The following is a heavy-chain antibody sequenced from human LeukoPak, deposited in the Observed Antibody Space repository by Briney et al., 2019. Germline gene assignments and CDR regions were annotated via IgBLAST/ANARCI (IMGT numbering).Heavy chain of an antibody. CDR1: GFTFTSYD. CDR2: MNPINGNT. J-gene: IGHJ5*02. Sequence: APVKVSCKASGFTFTSYDINWVRQATGQGLEWMGWMNPINGNTGYAQKFQGRVTMTRDTSISTAYMELRSLRSDDTAVYYCVRDGEGVAISVNYWFDPWGQGTLVTVSS. D-gene: IGHD3-10*01. CDR3: VRDGEGVAISVNYWFDP. V-gene: IGHV1-8*01.